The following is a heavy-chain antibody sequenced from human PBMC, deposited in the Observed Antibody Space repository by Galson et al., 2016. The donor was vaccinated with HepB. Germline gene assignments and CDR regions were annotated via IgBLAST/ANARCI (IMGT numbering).Heavy chain of an antibody. V-gene: IGHV4-31*03. CDR1: GGSISSDDHY. CDR2: IYDSWST. Sequence: TLSLTCTVSGGSISSDDHYWNWVRQHPGKGLEWIGYIYDSWSTHYNPSLGSRVTISVDTSKNQFSLRLSSVTAADTAVYYCASVGGGTDYGGFSFQHWGQGTLVTVSS. J-gene: IGHJ1*01. D-gene: IGHD4-23*01. CDR3: ASVGGGTDYGGFSFQH.